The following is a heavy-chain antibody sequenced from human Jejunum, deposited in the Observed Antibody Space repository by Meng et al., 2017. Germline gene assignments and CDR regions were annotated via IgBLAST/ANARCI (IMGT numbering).Heavy chain of an antibody. Sequence: QVQLQQLGAALWKPWETLSLTFPVYDGSFNAYYWTWIRQPPGKGLEWIXEIILSGNTNYNPSLKSRVTISMDTSKNQFSLTLSSVTAADTAVYYCARGKGLFGFWGQGTLVTVSS. J-gene: IGHJ4*02. V-gene: IGHV4-34*02. CDR2: IILSGNT. CDR1: DGSFNAYY. D-gene: IGHD3/OR15-3a*01. CDR3: ARGKGLFGF.